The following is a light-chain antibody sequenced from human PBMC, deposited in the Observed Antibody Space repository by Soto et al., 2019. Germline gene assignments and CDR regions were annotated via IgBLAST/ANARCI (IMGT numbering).Light chain of an antibody. CDR1: SSDVVNDLL. J-gene: IGLJ1*01. V-gene: IGLV2-14*02. Sequence: QSALTQPASVSGSPGQSITISCTGTSSDVVNDLLVSWYQQQPGKAPKLMIYEGTKRPAGVSDRFSGSKSGNTASLTVSGLQAEDEADYYCSSYTGGNPSYVFGTGTKVTVL. CDR2: EGT. CDR3: SSYTGGNPSYV.